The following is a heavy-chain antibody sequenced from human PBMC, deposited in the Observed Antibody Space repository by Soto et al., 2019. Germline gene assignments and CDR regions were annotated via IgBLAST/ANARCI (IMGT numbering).Heavy chain of an antibody. CDR1: GGSISSYY. D-gene: IGHD3-10*01. J-gene: IGHJ4*02. CDR2: IYYSGST. Sequence: QVQLQESGPGLVKPSETLSLTCTVSGGSISSYYWSWIRQPPGKGLEWIGYIYYSGSTNYNPSLKSRVTISVDTSKNQFSLKLSSVTAADTAVYYCARLLVRGASYYFDYWGQGTLVTVSS. CDR3: ARLLVRGASYYFDY. V-gene: IGHV4-59*08.